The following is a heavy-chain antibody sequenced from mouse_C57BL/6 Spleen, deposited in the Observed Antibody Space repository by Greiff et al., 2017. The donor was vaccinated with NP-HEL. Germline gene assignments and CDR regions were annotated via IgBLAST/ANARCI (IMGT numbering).Heavy chain of an antibody. V-gene: IGHV3-6*01. Sequence: EVKLMESGPGLVKPSQSLSLTCSVTGYSITSGYYWNWIRQFPGNKLEWMGYISYDGSNNYNPSLKNRISITRDTSKNQFFLKLNSVTTEDTATYYCARDLYSPGAYWGQGTLVTVSA. J-gene: IGHJ3*01. CDR1: GYSITSGYY. CDR2: ISYDGSN. CDR3: ARDLYSPGAY. D-gene: IGHD2-12*01.